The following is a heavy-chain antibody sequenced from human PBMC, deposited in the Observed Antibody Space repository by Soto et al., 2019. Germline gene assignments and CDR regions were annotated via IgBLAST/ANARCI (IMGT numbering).Heavy chain of an antibody. V-gene: IGHV1-3*01. CDR2: INAGNGNT. J-gene: IGHJ4*02. CDR3: ARDLGLGTYGGNSPDY. CDR1: GYTFTSYA. Sequence: QVQLVQSGAEVKKPGASVKVSCKASGYTFTSYAMHWVRQAPGQRLEWMGWINAGNGNTKYSQKFQGRVTITRDTSASTAYMELSSLRSEDTAVYYCARDLGLGTYGGNSPDYWGQGTLVTVSS. D-gene: IGHD4-17*01.